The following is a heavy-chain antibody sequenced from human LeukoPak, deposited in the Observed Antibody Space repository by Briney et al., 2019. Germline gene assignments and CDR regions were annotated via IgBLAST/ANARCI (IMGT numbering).Heavy chain of an antibody. D-gene: IGHD2-15*01. CDR2: ISAYNGNT. V-gene: IGHV1-18*01. CDR1: GYTFTSYV. CDR3: ARDLGYCSGGSCYSGY. Sequence: ASVKVSCKASGYTFTSYVISWVRQAPGQGLEWMAWISAYNGNTNYAQKLQGRVTMTTDTSTSTAYMELRSLRSDDTAVYYCARDLGYCSGGSCYSGYWGQGTLVTVSS. J-gene: IGHJ4*02.